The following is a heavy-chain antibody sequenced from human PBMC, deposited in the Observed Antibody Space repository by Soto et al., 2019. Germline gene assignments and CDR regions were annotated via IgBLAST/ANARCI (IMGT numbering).Heavy chain of an antibody. Sequence: QVQLVQSGAEVKKPGSSVKVSCKASGGTFSSYAISWVRQAPGQGLEWMGGIIPIFGTANYAQKFQGRVTFTADISTRTANMELSSLRSGDRAVYYCARGGGVGATTGWDWGQGTLVTVSS. V-gene: IGHV1-69*06. J-gene: IGHJ4*02. CDR1: GGTFSSYA. D-gene: IGHD1-26*01. CDR3: ARGGGVGATTGWD. CDR2: IIPIFGTA.